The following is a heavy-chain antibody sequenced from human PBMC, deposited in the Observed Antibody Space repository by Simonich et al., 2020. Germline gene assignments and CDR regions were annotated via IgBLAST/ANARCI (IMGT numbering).Heavy chain of an antibody. D-gene: IGHD2-2*01. CDR2: LHPNQGGT. Sequence: QVQLVQSGAEVKKPGASVKVSCKASGYTFTGYYMHWVRQAPGQGLVWVGRLHPNQGGTIYAQKFQGRVTMNRDPPSSTAYMELSRLKSDDTAVYYCARDTFLGYCSSTSCYDAFDIWGQGTMVTVSS. CDR1: GYTFTGYY. J-gene: IGHJ3*02. V-gene: IGHV1-2*06. CDR3: ARDTFLGYCSSTSCYDAFDI.